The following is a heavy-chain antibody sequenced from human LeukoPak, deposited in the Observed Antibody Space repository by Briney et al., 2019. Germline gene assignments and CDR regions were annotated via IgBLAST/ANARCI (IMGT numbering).Heavy chain of an antibody. J-gene: IGHJ4*02. V-gene: IGHV3-7*03. D-gene: IGHD1-26*01. CDR1: GFTFSSYW. Sequence: GGSLRLSCAASGFTFSSYWMSWVRQAPGKGLEWVANIKEDGGEIHFVDSMKGRFTISRDNAKNSLYLQMNSLRGDDTAVYYCARSGYSHSWDYWGQGTLVIVSS. CDR3: ARSGYSHSWDY. CDR2: IKEDGGEI.